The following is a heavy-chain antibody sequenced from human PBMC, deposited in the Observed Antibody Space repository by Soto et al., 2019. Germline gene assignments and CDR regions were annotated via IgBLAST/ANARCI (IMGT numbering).Heavy chain of an antibody. V-gene: IGHV1-18*01. J-gene: IGHJ6*02. D-gene: IGHD3-16*01. CDR2: ISPYSGNT. CDR3: AMVDNYVTPTPQDV. CDR1: GYIFVNYG. Sequence: QVQLVQSGDEVRKPGSSVKVSCKASGYIFVNYGIAWVRQAPGQGLEWMGWISPYSGNTHYASKVQGRLTMTTDTSTITADMYRGSLPCDDTAVYYCAMVDNYVTPTPQDVWGQGTTVTVSS.